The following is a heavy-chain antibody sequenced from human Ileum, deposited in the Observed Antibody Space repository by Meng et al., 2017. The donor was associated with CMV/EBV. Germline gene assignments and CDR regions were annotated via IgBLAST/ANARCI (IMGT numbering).Heavy chain of an antibody. CDR1: GGTFNSHG. J-gene: IGHJ5*02. CDR2: ILPVFASA. CDR3: ARGRTWCKDHSCQDWFDP. D-gene: IGHD2-2*01. Sequence: SVKVSCKASGGTFNSHGFSWVRQAPGHGLEWMGGILPVFASANYAQKFQGRVTITTDESTSTAYMEVTSLTFEDTAVYYCARGRTWCKDHSCQDWFDPWGQGTLVTVSS. V-gene: IGHV1-69*05.